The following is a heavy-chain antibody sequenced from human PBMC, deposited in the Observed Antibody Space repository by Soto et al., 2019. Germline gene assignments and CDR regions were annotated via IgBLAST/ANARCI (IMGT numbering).Heavy chain of an antibody. Sequence: QLQLQESGPGLVKPSETLSLTCTVSGASISNNNYYWGWIRQPPGKGLEYIGSIYYSGSTHYNPSLTGRVTISADTSKNQFSLKLSSVIAADTAVYYCAQHRQGTTLGYWGQGTLVTVSS. D-gene: IGHD4-4*01. CDR1: GASISNNNYY. V-gene: IGHV4-39*01. CDR3: AQHRQGTTLGY. CDR2: IYYSGST. J-gene: IGHJ4*02.